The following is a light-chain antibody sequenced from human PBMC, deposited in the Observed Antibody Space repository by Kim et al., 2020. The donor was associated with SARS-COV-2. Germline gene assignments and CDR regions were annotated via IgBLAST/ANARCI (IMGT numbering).Light chain of an antibody. CDR2: DAS. J-gene: IGKJ2*01. V-gene: IGKV3-11*01. Sequence: SPGERPTLSCRASQSVSSYLAWYQQKPCQAPRLLIYDASNRATGIPARFSGSGSGTDFTLTISSLEPEDFAVYYCQQRSNWPPKYTFGQGTKLEI. CDR3: QQRSNWPPKYT. CDR1: QSVSSY.